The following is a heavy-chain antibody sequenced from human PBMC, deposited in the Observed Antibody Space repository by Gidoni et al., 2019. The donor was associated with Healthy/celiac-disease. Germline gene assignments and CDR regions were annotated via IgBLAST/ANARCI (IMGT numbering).Heavy chain of an antibody. Sequence: QVQLVESGGGVVQPGRSLRLSCAASGFTVSSYGMHWVRQAPGKGLEWVSVISYDGSNKYYADYVKGRFTISRDNSKNTLYLQMNSLRAEDTAVYYCAKDNSGDYYDSSGPSDYWGQGTLVTVSS. CDR3: AKDNSGDYYDSSGPSDY. CDR2: ISYDGSNK. V-gene: IGHV3-30*18. D-gene: IGHD3-22*01. J-gene: IGHJ4*02. CDR1: GFTVSSYG.